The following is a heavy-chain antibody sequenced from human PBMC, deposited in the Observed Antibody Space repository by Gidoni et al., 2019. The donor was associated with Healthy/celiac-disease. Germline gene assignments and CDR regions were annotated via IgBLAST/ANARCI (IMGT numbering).Heavy chain of an antibody. D-gene: IGHD3-10*01. J-gene: IGHJ4*02. V-gene: IGHV1-69*08. CDR3: ARERITMVRGNFDY. CDR1: GGTFSSYT. CDR2: IIPILGIA. Sequence: VQLVQSGAEVKKPGSSVKVSCKASGGTFSSYTISWVRQAPGQWLEWMGRIIPILGIANYAQKFQGRVTITADKSTSTAYMELSSLRSEDTAVYYCARERITMVRGNFDYWGQGTLVTVSS.